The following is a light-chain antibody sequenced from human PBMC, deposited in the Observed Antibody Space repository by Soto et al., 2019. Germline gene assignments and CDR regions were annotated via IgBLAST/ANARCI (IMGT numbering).Light chain of an antibody. Sequence: EIVLTQSPATLSLSPGERATLSCRASQSVSSYLAWYQQKPGQAPRLLIYDASNRATGIPARFSGSGSGTDFTLTISSLEPEDFAGYYCQQRSNWTPLTFGGGTQVESK. J-gene: IGKJ4*01. V-gene: IGKV3-11*01. CDR1: QSVSSY. CDR2: DAS. CDR3: QQRSNWTPLT.